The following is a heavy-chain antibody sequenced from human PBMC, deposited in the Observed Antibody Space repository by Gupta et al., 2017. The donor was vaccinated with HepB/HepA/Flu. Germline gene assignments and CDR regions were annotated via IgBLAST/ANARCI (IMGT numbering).Heavy chain of an antibody. D-gene: IGHD6-6*01. J-gene: IGHJ4*02. Sequence: EVQLLESGGGLVQPGGSLRLSCAASGFPFSSYAMNWVRQAPGKGLEWVSIISDIGVNKNYAAAVRGRFSISRDNSKNTLYLQMKSLRGEXTALYYCAXARYSTSRGAIDYGGQGTLVTVSS. CDR2: ISDIGVNK. CDR1: GFPFSSYA. CDR3: AXARYSTSRGAIDY. V-gene: IGHV3-23*01.